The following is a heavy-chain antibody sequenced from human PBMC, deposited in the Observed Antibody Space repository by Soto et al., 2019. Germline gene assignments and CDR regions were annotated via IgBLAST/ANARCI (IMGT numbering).Heavy chain of an antibody. Sequence: ASVKVSCKASGFTFSHSAMQWVRQARGQSLEWIGWIVVGSGNTNYAQKFQERVTISWDNSKNTLYLQMNSLRAEDTAVYYCAKDAEVLRYFDWFPHFDYWGQGTLVTVSS. J-gene: IGHJ4*02. CDR3: AKDAEVLRYFDWFPHFDY. CDR1: GFTFSHSA. CDR2: IVVGSGNT. D-gene: IGHD3-9*01. V-gene: IGHV1-58*02.